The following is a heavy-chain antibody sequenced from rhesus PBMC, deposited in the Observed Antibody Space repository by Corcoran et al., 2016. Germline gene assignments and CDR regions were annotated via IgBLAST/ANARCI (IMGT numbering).Heavy chain of an antibody. V-gene: IGHV4-80*01. CDR1: GGSFSSYW. CDR2: INGNSGST. Sequence: QVQLQESGPGLAKPSEPLSLTCAVSGGSFSSYWWSWSRQPPGPGLEWGGEINGNSGSTTYNPSLKSRVTISKDASKNQFSLKLSSVTAADTAVYYCASIAGTQNNRFDVWGPGVLVTVSS. J-gene: IGHJ5-1*01. D-gene: IGHD1-1-1*01. CDR3: ASIAGTQNNRFDV.